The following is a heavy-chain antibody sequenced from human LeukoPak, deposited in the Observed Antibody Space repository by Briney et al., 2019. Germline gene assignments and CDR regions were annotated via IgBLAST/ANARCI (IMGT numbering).Heavy chain of an antibody. CDR3: ARDAEGEEQMATTYFDL. CDR2: LQSVGNT. J-gene: IGHJ4*02. Sequence: GGSLRLSCAASGLTVSSNYMSWVRQAPGKGLEWVSVLQSVGNTFYADSVKGRFSISRDRSKNTVYLQMDSLRAEDTAVYYCARDAEGEEQMATTYFDLWGQGTLVIVSS. CDR1: GLTVSSNY. V-gene: IGHV3-53*01. D-gene: IGHD5-24*01.